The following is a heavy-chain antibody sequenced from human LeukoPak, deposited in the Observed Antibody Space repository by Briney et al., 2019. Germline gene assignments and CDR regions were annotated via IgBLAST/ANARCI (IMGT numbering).Heavy chain of an antibody. Sequence: GGSLRLSCAASGFTFSNAWMSWVRQAPGKGLEWVGRIKSKTDGGTTDYAAPVKGRFTISRDDSKNTLYLQMNSLKTEDTAVYYCTTDRKYYGDYYFDYWGQGTLVTVSS. D-gene: IGHD4-17*01. J-gene: IGHJ4*02. CDR1: GFTFSNAW. CDR2: IKSKTDGGTT. V-gene: IGHV3-15*01. CDR3: TTDRKYYGDYYFDY.